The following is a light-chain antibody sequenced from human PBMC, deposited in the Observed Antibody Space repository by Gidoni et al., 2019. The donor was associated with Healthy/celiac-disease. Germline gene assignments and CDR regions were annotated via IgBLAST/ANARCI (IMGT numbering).Light chain of an antibody. CDR2: EDN. J-gene: IGLJ2*01. V-gene: IGLV6-57*02. CDR3: QSYDSSNQV. CDR1: SGSIASNY. Sequence: NFMLTQPHSVSESPGKTVTISCTGSSGSIASNYVQWYQQRPGSAPTTVIYEDNQIPSGVPDRVSGSIDSSSNSASLTISGLKTEDEADYYCQSYDSSNQVFGGGTKLTVL.